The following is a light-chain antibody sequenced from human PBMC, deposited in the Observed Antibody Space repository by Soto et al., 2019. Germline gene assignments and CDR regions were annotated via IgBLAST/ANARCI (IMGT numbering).Light chain of an antibody. J-gene: IGKJ2*01. CDR1: QTISSW. V-gene: IGKV1-5*03. CDR3: QQSYSTPPGYT. Sequence: DIQMTQSPSTLSGSVGDRVTITCRASQTISSWLAWYQQKPGKAPKLLIYKASTLKSGVPSRFSGSGSGTEFTLTISSLQPDDFATYYCQQSYSTPPGYTFGQGTKVDIK. CDR2: KAS.